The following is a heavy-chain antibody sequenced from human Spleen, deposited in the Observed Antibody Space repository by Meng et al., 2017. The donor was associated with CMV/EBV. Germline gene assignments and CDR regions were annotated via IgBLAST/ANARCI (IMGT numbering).Heavy chain of an antibody. Sequence: TCSSDSMHRVRQAPGKGLEWVSFSSSSPDYTHYADSVRGRFTISRDNARNSLYLHMNNLRAEDTAVYFCAREGIYCSSTSCYMEYWGRGTLVTVSS. D-gene: IGHD2-2*02. CDR1: TCSSDS. CDR2: SSSSPDYT. V-gene: IGHV3-21*05. CDR3: AREGIYCSSTSCYMEY. J-gene: IGHJ4*02.